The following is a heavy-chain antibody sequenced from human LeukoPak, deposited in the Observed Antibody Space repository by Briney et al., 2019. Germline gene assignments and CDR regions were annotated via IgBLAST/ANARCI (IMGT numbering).Heavy chain of an antibody. Sequence: SETLSLTCTVSGGSISSGDYYWSWIRQPPGKGLEWIGYIYYSGTTYYNPSLKSRLTISVDTSKNQFSLKLTSVTAADTAVYYCARHDYYGSLNWFDPWGQGTLITVSS. CDR3: ARHDYYGSLNWFDP. D-gene: IGHD3-10*01. CDR1: GGSISSGDYY. J-gene: IGHJ5*02. CDR2: IYYSGTT. V-gene: IGHV4-30-4*01.